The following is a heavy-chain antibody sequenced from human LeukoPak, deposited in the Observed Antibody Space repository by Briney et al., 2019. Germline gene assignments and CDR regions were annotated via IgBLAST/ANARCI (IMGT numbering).Heavy chain of an antibody. J-gene: IGHJ4*02. CDR1: GGSISSYY. D-gene: IGHD6-19*01. CDR2: IYTSGST. CDR3: ASMYSSGWYERVNC. Sequence: SETLSLTCTVSGGSISSYYWSWIRQPAGKGLEWIGRIYTSGSTNYNPSLKSRVTMSVDTSKNQFSLKLSSVTAADTAVYYCASMYSSGWYERVNCWGQGTLVTVSS. V-gene: IGHV4-4*07.